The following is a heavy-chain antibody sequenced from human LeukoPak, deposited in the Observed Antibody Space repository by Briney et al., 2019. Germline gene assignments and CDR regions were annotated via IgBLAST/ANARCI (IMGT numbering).Heavy chain of an antibody. CDR3: ARDRRPLHFPDNSAYYREQGLLGF. CDR1: GFTFSYYA. Sequence: GGSLRLSCAASGFTFSYYAIHWVRQAPDKGLEWVAVISYDGTNKYYADSVKGRFTISRDNSKSTLYLQMNSLRPDDTAVYYCARDRRPLHFPDNSAYYREQGLLGFWGQGTLVTVSS. V-gene: IGHV3-30-3*01. D-gene: IGHD3-10*01. J-gene: IGHJ4*02. CDR2: ISYDGTNK.